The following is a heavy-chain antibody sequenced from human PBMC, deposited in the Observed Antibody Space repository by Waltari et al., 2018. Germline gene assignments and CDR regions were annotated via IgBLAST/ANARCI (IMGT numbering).Heavy chain of an antibody. Sequence: QVQLQQWGAGLLKPSETLSLTCAVYGGSFSGYYWSWIRQPPGKGLEWIGEINHSGSTNYNPSLKSRVTISVDTSKNQCSLKLSSVTAADTAVYYCARGMWYYFDYWGQGTLVTVSS. CDR2: INHSGST. CDR1: GGSFSGYY. D-gene: IGHD2-21*01. V-gene: IGHV4-34*01. CDR3: ARGMWYYFDY. J-gene: IGHJ4*02.